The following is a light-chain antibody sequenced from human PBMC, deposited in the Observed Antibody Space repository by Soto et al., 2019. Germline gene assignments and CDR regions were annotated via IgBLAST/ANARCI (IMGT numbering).Light chain of an antibody. Sequence: AIQLTQSPSSLSASVGDRVTINCRASQGISRSLAWYQQKPGKAPKLLIHDASSLESGVPSRFSGSGSGSDFTLTISSLQPADFATYYCQQFSSYPLTFGGGTKVEIK. CDR1: QGISRS. CDR3: QQFSSYPLT. J-gene: IGKJ4*01. CDR2: DAS. V-gene: IGKV1-13*02.